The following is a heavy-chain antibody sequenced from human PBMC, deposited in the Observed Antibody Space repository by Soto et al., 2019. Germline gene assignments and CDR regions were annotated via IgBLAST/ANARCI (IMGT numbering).Heavy chain of an antibody. Sequence: QVQLVQSGAEVKKPGSSVKVSCKASGGTFSSYAISWVRQAPGQGLEWMGGIIPIFGTANYAQKFQGRVTITADESTSTAYMELSSLRSEDTAVYYCARSGSNGYYYYYYGMDVWGQETTVTVSS. J-gene: IGHJ6*02. CDR1: GGTFSSYA. CDR3: ARSGSNGYYYYYYGMDV. CDR2: IIPIFGTA. D-gene: IGHD5-12*01. V-gene: IGHV1-69*01.